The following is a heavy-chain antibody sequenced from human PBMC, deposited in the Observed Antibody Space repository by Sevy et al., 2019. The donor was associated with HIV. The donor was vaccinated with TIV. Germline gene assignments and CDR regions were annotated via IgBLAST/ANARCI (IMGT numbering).Heavy chain of an antibody. J-gene: IGHJ4*02. V-gene: IGHV1-18*01. CDR3: ARDNYYDSSGYYYGFDY. CDR1: GYTFTSYG. Sequence: ASVKVSCKASGYTFTSYGISWVRQAPGQGLEWMGWISPYNGNSNYAQKLQGRVTMTTDTSTSTAYMELRNLRSDDTAVYYCARDNYYDSSGYYYGFDYWGQGTLVTVSS. CDR2: ISPYNGNS. D-gene: IGHD3-22*01.